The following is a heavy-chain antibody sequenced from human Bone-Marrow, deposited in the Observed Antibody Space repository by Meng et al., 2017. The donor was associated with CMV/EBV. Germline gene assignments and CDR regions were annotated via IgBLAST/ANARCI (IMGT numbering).Heavy chain of an antibody. D-gene: IGHD6-13*01. CDR1: GFTFSTYD. V-gene: IGHV3-13*01. J-gene: IGHJ4*02. Sequence: GGSLRLSCTASGFTFSTYDFHWVRQPTGKGLEWVSSIGTVGDTYSIGSVKGRFTISRDHSKNTLYLQMNTLRVDDTAVYYCAREAAAAFHYFDFCGQGTLVTVSS. CDR2: IGTVGDT. CDR3: AREAAAAFHYFDF.